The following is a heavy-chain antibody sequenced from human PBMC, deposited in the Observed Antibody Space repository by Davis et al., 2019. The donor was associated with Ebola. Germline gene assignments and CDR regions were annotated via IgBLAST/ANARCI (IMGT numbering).Heavy chain of an antibody. J-gene: IGHJ4*02. V-gene: IGHV4-59*08. CDR1: GGSLSSYY. CDR2: IYYSGST. CDR3: ARHGGYGDYEWDY. Sequence: MPSETLSLTCTVSGGSLSSYYWSWIRQPPGKGLEWIGYIYYSGSTNYNPSLKSRVTISVDTSKNQFSLKLSSVTAADTAVYYCARHGGYGDYEWDYWGQGTLVTVSS. D-gene: IGHD4-17*01.